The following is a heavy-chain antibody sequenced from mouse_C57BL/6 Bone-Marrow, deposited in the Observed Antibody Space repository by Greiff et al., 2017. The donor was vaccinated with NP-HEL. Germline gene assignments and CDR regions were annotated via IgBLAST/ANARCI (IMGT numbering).Heavy chain of an antibody. Sequence: EVKLMESGGGLVQPGGSLSLSCAASGFTFTDYYMSWVRQPPGKALEWLGFIRNKANGYTTEYSASVKGRFTISRDNSQSILYLQMNALRAEDSATYYCARYRDFDYWGQGTTLTVSS. J-gene: IGHJ2*01. CDR1: GFTFTDYY. V-gene: IGHV7-3*01. CDR3: ARYRDFDY. CDR2: IRNKANGYTT.